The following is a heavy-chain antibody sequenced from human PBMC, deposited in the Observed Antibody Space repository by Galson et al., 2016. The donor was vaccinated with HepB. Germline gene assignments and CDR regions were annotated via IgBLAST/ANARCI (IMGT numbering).Heavy chain of an antibody. CDR1: GYTFSSYR. V-gene: IGHV1-3*04. D-gene: IGHD3-10*01. Sequence: SVKVSCKASGYTFSSYRIHWVRQAPGQRLEWMGWINTGNGNTKYAQEFQARVTITRDTSASTAYMEVSSLTSEDTALYYCARGLGGMLWFGESLIDYWGRGTLVTVSS. J-gene: IGHJ4*02. CDR3: ARGLGGMLWFGESLIDY. CDR2: INTGNGNT.